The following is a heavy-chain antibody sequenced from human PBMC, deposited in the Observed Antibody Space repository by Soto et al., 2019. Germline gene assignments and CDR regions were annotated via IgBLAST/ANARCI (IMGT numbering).Heavy chain of an antibody. CDR2: IIPIFGTA. CDR1: GGTFSSYA. Sequence: QVQLVQSGAEVKKPGSSVKVSCKASGGTFSSYAISWVRQAPGQGLEWMGGIIPIFGTANYAQKFQGRVTIPADESTSTAYMELSSLRSEDTAVYYCAREHTIFGLAPNWFDPWGQGTLVTVSS. CDR3: AREHTIFGLAPNWFDP. V-gene: IGHV1-69*01. D-gene: IGHD3-3*01. J-gene: IGHJ5*02.